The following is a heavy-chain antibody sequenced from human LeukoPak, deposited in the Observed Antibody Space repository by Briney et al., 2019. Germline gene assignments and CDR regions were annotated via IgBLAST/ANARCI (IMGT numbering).Heavy chain of an antibody. CDR3: ARGSYYNLPPFDY. Sequence: ASVKVSCKASGYTFTGYYMHWVRQAPGQGLEWMGWINPNSGGTNYAQKLQGRVTMTTDTSTSTAYMELRSLGSDDTAVYYCARGSYYNLPPFDYWGQGTLVTVSS. V-gene: IGHV1-2*02. CDR1: GYTFTGYY. D-gene: IGHD3-10*01. CDR2: INPNSGGT. J-gene: IGHJ4*02.